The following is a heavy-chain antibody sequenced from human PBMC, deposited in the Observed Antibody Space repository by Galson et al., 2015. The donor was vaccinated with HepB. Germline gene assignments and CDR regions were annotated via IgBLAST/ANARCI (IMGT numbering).Heavy chain of an antibody. V-gene: IGHV3-23*01. Sequence: SLRLSCAASGFALSNYGMNWVRQAPGKGLEWVSGFGTSGDKTSYADSVKGRFTISRDNSRNTLYLQMDSLRAEDTAVYYCAKRLFVPTDCWGQGTLVTASS. CDR1: GFALSNYG. J-gene: IGHJ4*02. CDR2: FGTSGDKT. CDR3: AKRLFVPTDC.